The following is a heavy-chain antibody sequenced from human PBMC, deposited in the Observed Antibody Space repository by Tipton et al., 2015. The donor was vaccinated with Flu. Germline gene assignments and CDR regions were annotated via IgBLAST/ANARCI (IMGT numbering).Heavy chain of an antibody. Sequence: TLSLTCTVSGGSISSGSYYWSWIRQPAGKGLVWIGRIYTSGSTNYNPSLKSRVTISVDTSKNQFSLKLSSVTAADTAVYYCARDYDFWSGYYTRAPGLDVWGQGTTVTVSS. CDR1: GGSISSGSYY. V-gene: IGHV4-61*02. J-gene: IGHJ6*02. D-gene: IGHD3-3*01. CDR2: IYTSGST. CDR3: ARDYDFWSGYYTRAPGLDV.